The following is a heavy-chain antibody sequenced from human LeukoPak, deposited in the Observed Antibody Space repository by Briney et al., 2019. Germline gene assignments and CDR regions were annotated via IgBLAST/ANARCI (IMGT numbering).Heavy chain of an antibody. Sequence: GGSLRLSCAASGFTFSSYGMHWVRQAPGKGLEWVTFIRYDGSNKYYADSVKGRFTISRDNSKNTLYLQMNSLRAEDTAVYYCASIGYCSSTSCDNWFDPWGQGTLVTVSS. CDR2: IRYDGSNK. V-gene: IGHV3-30*02. CDR3: ASIGYCSSTSCDNWFDP. J-gene: IGHJ5*02. D-gene: IGHD2-2*01. CDR1: GFTFSSYG.